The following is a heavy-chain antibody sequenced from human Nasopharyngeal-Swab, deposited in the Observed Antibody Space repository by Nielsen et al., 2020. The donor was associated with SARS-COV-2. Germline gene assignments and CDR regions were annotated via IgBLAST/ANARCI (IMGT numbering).Heavy chain of an antibody. CDR1: RFTFSNYA. CDR3: ARDPLGVIPPPRDDGFEI. J-gene: IGHJ3*02. CDR2: ASYDGSKI. D-gene: IGHD2-2*02. Sequence: LSLTCAASRFTFSNYAMHWVRQAPGMGLEWVAVASYDGSKIYYADSVKGRFTISRDNSKNMLYLQMNSLRTEDTAVYYCARDPLGVIPPPRDDGFEIWGQGTMVTVSS. V-gene: IGHV3-30-3*01.